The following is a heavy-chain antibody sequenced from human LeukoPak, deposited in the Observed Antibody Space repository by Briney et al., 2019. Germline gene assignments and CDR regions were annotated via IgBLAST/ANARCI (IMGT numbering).Heavy chain of an antibody. CDR1: GFSFSSYA. J-gene: IGHJ4*02. Sequence: GGSLRLSCAASGFSFSSYAIHWVRQAPGKGLEWVSITYSGDTTYYADSVKGRFIISRDDSKNTLSLQMNDLRVEDTAVYYCARERPDSRNLDSWGRGALVTVSS. V-gene: IGHV3-66*01. CDR3: ARERPDSRNLDS. D-gene: IGHD1-14*01. CDR2: TYSGDTT.